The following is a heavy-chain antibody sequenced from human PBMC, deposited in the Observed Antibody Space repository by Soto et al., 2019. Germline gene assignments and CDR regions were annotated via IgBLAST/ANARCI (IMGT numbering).Heavy chain of an antibody. CDR3: ARHIAVAGTRGFDY. V-gene: IGHV4-4*02. CDR1: GASVSTNW. J-gene: IGHJ4*02. Sequence: QVQLRESGPGLVKPSGTLSLTCAVSGASVSTNWWSWVRQSPGTGLEWIGEIYHSGRTNYNPSLGSRATISIDMSNSQLSLRLTSVTAADTAVYYCARHIAVAGTRGFDYWGQGTLVTVSS. D-gene: IGHD6-19*01. CDR2: IYHSGRT.